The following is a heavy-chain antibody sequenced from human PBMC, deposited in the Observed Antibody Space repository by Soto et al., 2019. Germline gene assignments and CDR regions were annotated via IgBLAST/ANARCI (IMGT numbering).Heavy chain of an antibody. Sequence: ASVKVSCKASGGTFSSYAISWVRQAPGQGLEWMGGIIPIFGTANYAQKFQGRVTITADESTSTAYMELSSLRSEDTAVYYCASGQPWGVGRVSCYGKIYGMDVWGQGTTVTVSS. CDR1: GGTFSSYA. CDR3: ASGQPWGVGRVSCYGKIYGMDV. D-gene: IGHD2-2*01. V-gene: IGHV1-69*13. CDR2: IIPIFGTA. J-gene: IGHJ6*02.